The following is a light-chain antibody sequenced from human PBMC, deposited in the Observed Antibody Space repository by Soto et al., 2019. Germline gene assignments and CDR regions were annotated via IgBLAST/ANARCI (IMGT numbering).Light chain of an antibody. CDR1: GSNIGAGYD. Sequence: VTMSCAGSGSNIGAGYDVHWYQQLPGPAPKLLIYGNSNRPSGVPGRFSGPKSDTTASLDITGLQAEDDPIYTCHSTYSSQTGSYVLRSGTKVTAL. J-gene: IGLJ1*01. V-gene: IGLV1-40*01. CDR3: HSTYSSQTGSYV. CDR2: GNS.